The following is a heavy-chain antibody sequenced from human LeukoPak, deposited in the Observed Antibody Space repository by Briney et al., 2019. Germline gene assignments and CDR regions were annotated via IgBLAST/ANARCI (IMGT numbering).Heavy chain of an antibody. CDR2: VKKNGRGK. V-gene: IGHV3-7*04. D-gene: IGHD3-10*01. CDR3: ARDYSASGSLDY. J-gene: IGHJ4*02. Sequence: PEVSLRLSCEASGFTFNTYWINGVPQAPGRGREGVSKVKKNGRGKYYGDSVKGRFTISRDNTKTSLYLQMNSLRVEDTAVYYCARDYSASGSLDYWGQGTLVTVYS. CDR1: GFTFNTYW.